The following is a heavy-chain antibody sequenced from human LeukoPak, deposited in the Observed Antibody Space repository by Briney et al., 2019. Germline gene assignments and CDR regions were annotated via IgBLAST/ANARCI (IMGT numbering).Heavy chain of an antibody. CDR2: LSHSGSS. V-gene: IGHV4-38-2*02. CDR1: GYSISSGYY. Sequence: SETLSLTCTVSGYSISSGYYWDWIRQPPGKGLEWIGTLSHSGSSYYNPSLKSRVTISVDTSKNQFSLKLSSVTAADTAVYYCARLSSLANIAARGRTWFDTWGQGSLVTVSS. CDR3: ARLSSLANIAARGRTWFDT. D-gene: IGHD6-6*01. J-gene: IGHJ5*02.